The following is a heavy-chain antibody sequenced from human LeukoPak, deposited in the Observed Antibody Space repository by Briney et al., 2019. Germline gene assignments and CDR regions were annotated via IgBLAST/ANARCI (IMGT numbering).Heavy chain of an antibody. V-gene: IGHV4-34*01. CDR1: GGSFSGYY. J-gene: IGHJ6*03. CDR2: INHSGST. CDR3: ARQGIVVVPAAMLWAYYYYYMDV. D-gene: IGHD2-2*01. Sequence: SETLSLTCAVYGGSFSGYYWSWIRQPPGKGLEWIGEINHSGSTNYNPSLKSRVTISVDTSKNQFSLKLSSVTAADTAVYYCARQGIVVVPAAMLWAYYYYYMDVWGKGTTVTISS.